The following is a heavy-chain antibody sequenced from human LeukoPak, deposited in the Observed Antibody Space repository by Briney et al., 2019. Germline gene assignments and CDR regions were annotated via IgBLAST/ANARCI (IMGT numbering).Heavy chain of an antibody. CDR3: ARGAVRIAAAERGNWFDP. CDR1: GYTFTGYY. Sequence: ASVKVSCKASGYTFTGYYMHWVRQAPGQGLEWMGWINPNSGGTNYAQKFQGRVTTTRDTSISTAYMELSRLRSDDTAVYYCARGAVRIAAAERGNWFDPWGQGTLVTVSS. CDR2: INPNSGGT. V-gene: IGHV1-2*02. J-gene: IGHJ5*02. D-gene: IGHD6-13*01.